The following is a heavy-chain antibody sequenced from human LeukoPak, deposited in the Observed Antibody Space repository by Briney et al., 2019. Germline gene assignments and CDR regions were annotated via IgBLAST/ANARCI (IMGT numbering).Heavy chain of an antibody. CDR1: GYTFTGYY. J-gene: IGHJ4*02. V-gene: IGHV1-2*02. CDR3: ARGRYYYGPGSSFDY. CDR2: INPNSGGT. Sequence: ASVKVSCKASGYTFTGYYMHWVRQAPGQGLEWMGWINPNSGGTNYAQKFQGRVTMTRDTSISTAYMELSRLRSDDTAVYYCARGRYYYGPGSSFDYWGQGTLVTVSS. D-gene: IGHD3-10*01.